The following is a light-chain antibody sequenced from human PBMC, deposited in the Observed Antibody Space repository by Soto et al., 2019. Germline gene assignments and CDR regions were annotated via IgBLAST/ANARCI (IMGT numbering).Light chain of an antibody. CDR3: QQYNSYSRT. J-gene: IGKJ1*01. CDR1: QTISSW. CDR2: DAS. Sequence: DIPKNQSPSTLSGTVGERVTNPCRANQTISSWLAWYQQKPGKAPKLLIYDASTLESGVPSRFSGSGSGTEFTLTISSLQPDDFATYYCQQYNSYSRTFGQGTKVDIK. V-gene: IGKV1-5*01.